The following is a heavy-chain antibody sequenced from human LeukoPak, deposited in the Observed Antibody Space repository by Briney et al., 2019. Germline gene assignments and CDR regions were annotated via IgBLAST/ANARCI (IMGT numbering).Heavy chain of an antibody. D-gene: IGHD3-3*01. CDR3: AGNFY. CDR1: GGSISSYY. V-gene: IGHV4-59*08. Sequence: SETLSLTCTVSGGSISSYYWSWIRQPPGKGLEWIGYIYYSGSTNYNPSLKSRVTISVDTSKNQFSLKLTSVTAADTAIYYCAGNFYWGQGTLVTVSS. CDR2: IYYSGST. J-gene: IGHJ4*02.